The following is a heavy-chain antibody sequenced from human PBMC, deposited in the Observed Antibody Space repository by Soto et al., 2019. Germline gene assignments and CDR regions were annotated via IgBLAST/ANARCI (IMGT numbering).Heavy chain of an antibody. D-gene: IGHD1-1*01. J-gene: IGHJ4*02. CDR3: ARVYTTPDY. V-gene: IGHV1-18*01. CDR1: FYIFKRYG. Sequence: ASVPVSCQTSFYIFKRYGITWVRQAPGQGLEWMGWISPYQGNIHYAQKFQGRVTMTTDTSTSTAYMELRSLSSDDTAVYYCARVYTTPDYWGQGDRVTVS. CDR2: ISPYQGNI.